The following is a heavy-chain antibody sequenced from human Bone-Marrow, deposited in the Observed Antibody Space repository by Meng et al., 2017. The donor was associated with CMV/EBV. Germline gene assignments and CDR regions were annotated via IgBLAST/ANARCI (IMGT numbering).Heavy chain of an antibody. Sequence: ASVKVSCKASGYTFTGYYMHWVRQAPGQGLEWMGWINPNSGGTNYAQKFQGRVTMTRDTSISTAYMELSRLRSDDKAVYYCARDRDIVGVPAPDRYGMDVWSQGTTVTVSS. V-gene: IGHV1-2*02. CDR3: ARDRDIVGVPAPDRYGMDV. CDR1: GYTFTGYY. CDR2: INPNSGGT. J-gene: IGHJ6*02. D-gene: IGHD2-2*01.